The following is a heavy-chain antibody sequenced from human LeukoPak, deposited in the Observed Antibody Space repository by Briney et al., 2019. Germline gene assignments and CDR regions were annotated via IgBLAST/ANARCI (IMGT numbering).Heavy chain of an antibody. CDR1: GYTFTSYY. V-gene: IGHV1-46*01. D-gene: IGHD3-22*01. CDR3: LRYYDSRVGMDV. Sequence: GASVKVSCKASGYTFTSYYMHGGRQAPGQGLEWMGIINPSGGSTSYAQKFQGRVTMTRDTSTSKVYMELSSLRSEDTAVYYCLRYYDSRVGMDVWGQGTTVTVSS. J-gene: IGHJ6*02. CDR2: INPSGGST.